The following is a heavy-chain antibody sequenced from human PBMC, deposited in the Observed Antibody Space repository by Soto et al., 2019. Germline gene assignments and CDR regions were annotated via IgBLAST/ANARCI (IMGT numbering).Heavy chain of an antibody. V-gene: IGHV1-69*06. D-gene: IGHD3-22*01. CDR3: AGEGYCDSRGFSNRGGGTLDF. CDR1: GGTFSSSA. Sequence: QVQLVQSGAEVKKPGSSVKVSCKASGGTFSSSAISWVRQAPGQGLEWMGKIIPIFGTANYAQKFQGRVTITADKPTTPAYVELRNLRSGDTAVYYCAGEGYCDSRGFSNRGGGTLDFWGQGTLVTVSS. CDR2: IIPIFGTA. J-gene: IGHJ4*02.